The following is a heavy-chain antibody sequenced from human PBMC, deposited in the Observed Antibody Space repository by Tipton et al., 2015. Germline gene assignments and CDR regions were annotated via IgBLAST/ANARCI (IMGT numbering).Heavy chain of an antibody. V-gene: IGHV4-39*02. CDR2: FYDSGST. Sequence: TLSLTCSVSGVSISTRSHYWGWIRQPPGKGLEWIATFYDSGSTYYNPSLKSRVTISLDTSKNHFSLKLSSVAATDTAVYYCARRTRLNMIPMRGSIDVWGQGTTVTVSS. CDR1: GVSISTRSHY. D-gene: IGHD3-22*01. J-gene: IGHJ6*02. CDR3: ARRTRLNMIPMRGSIDV.